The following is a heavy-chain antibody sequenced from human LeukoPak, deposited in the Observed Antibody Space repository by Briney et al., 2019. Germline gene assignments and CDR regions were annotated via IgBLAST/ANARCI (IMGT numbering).Heavy chain of an antibody. J-gene: IGHJ4*02. CDR2: INPGGSSI. V-gene: IGHV3-74*01. D-gene: IGHD1-14*01. CDR3: ARSNQADDY. Sequence: GGSLRLSCAASGLTFSSYWMHWVRQVPGKGLVWVARINPGGSSITYADSVKGRFTISRDNAKNRLYLQMDSLRAEDTGVYYCARSNQADDYWGQGTLVTVSS. CDR1: GLTFSSYW.